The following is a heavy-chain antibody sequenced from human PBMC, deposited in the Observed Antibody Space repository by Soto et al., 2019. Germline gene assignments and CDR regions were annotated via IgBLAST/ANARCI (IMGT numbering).Heavy chain of an antibody. CDR2: ISSGNTI. J-gene: IGHJ4*02. D-gene: IGHD3-10*01. V-gene: IGHV3-48*01. CDR3: ASTIHGSESYRMVYFDC. Sequence: GGSLRLSCAASGLAFSRYSMNWVRQTPGKGLEWISHISSGNTIYYADSVKGRFTISRDNAKNSLYLQMNSLRAEDTALYYCASTIHGSESYRMVYFDCWGQGTLVTVSS. CDR1: GLAFSRYS.